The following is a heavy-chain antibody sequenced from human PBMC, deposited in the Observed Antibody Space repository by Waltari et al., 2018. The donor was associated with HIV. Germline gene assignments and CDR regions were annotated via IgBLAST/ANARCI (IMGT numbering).Heavy chain of an antibody. D-gene: IGHD3-22*01. CDR1: GGSLSSSSSY. CDR3: ARHSLTYYYDSSGYSVAFDY. V-gene: IGHV4-39*01. Sequence: QLQLQESGPGLVKPSETLSLTCTVSGGSLSSSSSYWGWIRQPPGKGLEWIGSIYYSGSTYYNPSLKSRVTISVDTSKNQFSLKLSSVTAADTAVYYCARHSLTYYYDSSGYSVAFDYWGQGTLVTVSS. CDR2: IYYSGST. J-gene: IGHJ4*02.